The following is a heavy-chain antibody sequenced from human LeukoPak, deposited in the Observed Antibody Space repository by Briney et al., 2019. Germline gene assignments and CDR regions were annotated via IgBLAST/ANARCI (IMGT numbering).Heavy chain of an antibody. CDR2: MNPNSGNT. V-gene: IGHV1-8*01. CDR1: GYTFTSYD. CDR3: ARGEQLVPYDY. J-gene: IGHJ4*02. Sequence: ASVKVSCKASGYTFTSYDINWVRQATGQGLEWMGWMNPNSGNTGYAQKFQGRVTMTRNTSISTAYMELRSLRSDDTAVYYCARGEQLVPYDYWGQGTLVTVSS. D-gene: IGHD6-13*01.